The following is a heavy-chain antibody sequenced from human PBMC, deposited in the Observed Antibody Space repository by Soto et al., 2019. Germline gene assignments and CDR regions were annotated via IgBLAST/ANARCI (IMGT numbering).Heavy chain of an antibody. CDR3: ARGDYYGSGSYGSGLDP. CDR2: INAGNGNT. J-gene: IGHJ5*02. CDR1: GYTXTSYA. D-gene: IGHD3-10*01. Sequence: ASVKVSCKASGYTXTSYAMHWVRQAPGQRLEWMGWINAGNGNTKYSQKFQGRVTITRDTSASTAYMELSSLRSEDTAVYYCARGDYYGSGSYGSGLDPWGQGTLVTVSS. V-gene: IGHV1-3*01.